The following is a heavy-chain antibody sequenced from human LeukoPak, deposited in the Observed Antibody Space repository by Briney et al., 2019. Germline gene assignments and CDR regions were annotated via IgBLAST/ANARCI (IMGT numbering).Heavy chain of an antibody. CDR1: GFTFNSYT. CDR3: ARARDIVVVGSDAFDI. CDR2: ISSSSTYI. J-gene: IGHJ3*02. D-gene: IGHD2-2*01. Sequence: GGSQRLSCAASGFTFNSYTMNWVRQAPGKGLEWVSSISSSSTYIYYADSVKGRFTISRDNAKNSLYLQMNSLRAEDTAVYYCARARDIVVVGSDAFDIWGQGTMVTVSA. V-gene: IGHV3-21*01.